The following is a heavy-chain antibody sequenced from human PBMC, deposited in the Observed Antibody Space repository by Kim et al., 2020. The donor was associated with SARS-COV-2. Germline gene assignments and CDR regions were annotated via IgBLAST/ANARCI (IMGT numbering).Heavy chain of an antibody. Sequence: GGSLRLSCRASGFSFGGYAMSWVRQAPGKGLEWVGFIRSSVYGGRTEYAASVKGSFTISRDDSKSIGYLQMISVKTEDTAVYDCTRGISTNWGQGTMVTVSS. CDR3: TRGISTN. CDR1: GFSFGGYA. D-gene: IGHD2-2*01. V-gene: IGHV3-49*04. J-gene: IGHJ1*01. CDR2: IRSSVYGGRT.